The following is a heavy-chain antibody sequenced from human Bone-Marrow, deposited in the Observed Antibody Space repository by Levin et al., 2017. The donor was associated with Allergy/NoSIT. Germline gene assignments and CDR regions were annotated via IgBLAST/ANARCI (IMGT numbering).Heavy chain of an antibody. CDR2: IGTAADT. V-gene: IGHV3-13*01. D-gene: IGHD3-10*01. CDR3: ARYNYAYNAFDI. CDR1: GFTFRSYD. Sequence: GGSLRLSCAASGFTFRSYDMHWVRQATGKGLECVSTIGTAADTYYPDSVRGRFTITRDNAKNSLYLQMNGLSAGYTAVYYCARYNYAYNAFDIWGQGTMVTVSS. J-gene: IGHJ3*02.